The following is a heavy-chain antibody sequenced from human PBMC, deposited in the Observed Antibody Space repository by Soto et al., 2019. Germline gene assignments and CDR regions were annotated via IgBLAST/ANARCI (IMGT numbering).Heavy chain of an antibody. J-gene: IGHJ6*03. CDR1: GFTFSIHA. V-gene: IGHV3-23*01. CDR2: IIGSGDST. D-gene: IGHD2-2*01. Sequence: EVQLLESGGGLEQPGGSLRLSCAASGFTFSIHAMTWVRQAPGKGLEWVSSIIGSGDSTYYADSVKGRFTISRDNSQNTLYLQMNSLRAEDPAVYYCAKVPRQYCSNSRCYPTNFYYYMDVWGKGTTVTVSS. CDR3: AKVPRQYCSNSRCYPTNFYYYMDV.